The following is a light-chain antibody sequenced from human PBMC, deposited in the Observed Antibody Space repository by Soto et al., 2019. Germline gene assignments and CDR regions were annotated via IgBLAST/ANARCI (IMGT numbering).Light chain of an antibody. J-gene: IGKJ1*01. Sequence: EIVLTQSPGTLSLSPGERATLSCRASQSVRSDYLAWSQQKPGQAPRLLIYDASTRATGIPDRFSGSGSGTDFTLTISRLEPEDFAVHFCQQYGSLPETFGQGTKVEIK. V-gene: IGKV3-20*01. CDR2: DAS. CDR1: QSVRSDY. CDR3: QQYGSLPET.